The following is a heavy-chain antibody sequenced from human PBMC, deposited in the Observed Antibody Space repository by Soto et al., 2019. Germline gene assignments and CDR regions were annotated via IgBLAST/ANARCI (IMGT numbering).Heavy chain of an antibody. V-gene: IGHV3-21*01. D-gene: IGHD3-16*01. CDR2: IRATSGDT. Sequence: PGGSLRLSCAASGFLFSSYSMNWVRQAPGKGLEWVASIRATSGDTYYAESVKGRFTISRDNAKNSLFLQMNSLRAEDTAVYYCASLFSYAAYWGQGTMVTVYS. CDR1: GFLFSSYS. J-gene: IGHJ4*02. CDR3: ASLFSYAAY.